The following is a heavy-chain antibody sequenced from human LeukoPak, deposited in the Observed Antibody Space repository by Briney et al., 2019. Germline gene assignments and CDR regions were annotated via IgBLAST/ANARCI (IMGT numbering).Heavy chain of an antibody. D-gene: IGHD3-22*01. V-gene: IGHV4-31*03. Sequence: PSETLSLTCTVSGGSISSGGYYWSWIRQHPGKGLEWIGYIYYSGSTYYNPSLKSRVTISVDTSKNQFSLKPSSVTAADTAVYYCARAGDYYDSSGYTPFDYWGQGTLVTVSS. CDR2: IYYSGST. CDR3: ARAGDYYDSSGYTPFDY. J-gene: IGHJ4*02. CDR1: GGSISSGGYY.